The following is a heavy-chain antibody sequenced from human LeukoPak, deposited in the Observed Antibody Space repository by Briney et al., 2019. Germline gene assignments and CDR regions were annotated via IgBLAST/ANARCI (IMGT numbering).Heavy chain of an antibody. CDR3: AKDLGFGEFEYCFDY. V-gene: IGHV3-23*01. J-gene: IGHJ4*02. D-gene: IGHD3-10*01. Sequence: GGSLRLSCAASGFTFSSYAMSWVRQAPGKGLEWVSAISGSGGSTYYADSVKGRFTISRDNSKNTLYLQMNSLRAEDTAVYYCAKDLGFGEFEYCFDYWGQGTLVTVSS. CDR1: GFTFSSYA. CDR2: ISGSGGST.